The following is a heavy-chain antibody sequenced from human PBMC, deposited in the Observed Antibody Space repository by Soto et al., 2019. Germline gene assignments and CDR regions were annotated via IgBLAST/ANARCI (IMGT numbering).Heavy chain of an antibody. D-gene: IGHD3-9*01. CDR2: ISSSGSTI. J-gene: IGHJ3*02. CDR3: ARDQDVLRYFDWAFDI. V-gene: IGHV3-11*01. Sequence: GGSLRLSCAASGFTFSDYYMSWIRQAPGKGLEWVSYISSSGSTIYYADSVKGRFTISRDNAKNSLYLQMNSLRAEDTAVYYCARDQDVLRYFDWAFDIWGQGTMVTVSS. CDR1: GFTFSDYY.